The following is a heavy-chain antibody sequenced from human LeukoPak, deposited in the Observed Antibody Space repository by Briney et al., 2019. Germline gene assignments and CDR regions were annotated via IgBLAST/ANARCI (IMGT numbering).Heavy chain of an antibody. D-gene: IGHD1-7*01. J-gene: IGHJ3*01. CDR3: ARVPGGGTAAN. Sequence: ASVKVSCKASGYTFTSYAIHWVRQAPGQGLEWMGWITPSDGTNYPQKFQGRVAITWDTSITTAYMDLSRLTSDDTAVYYCARVPGGGTAANWGQGTMVTVSS. CDR1: GYTFTSYA. CDR2: ITPSDGT. V-gene: IGHV1-2*02.